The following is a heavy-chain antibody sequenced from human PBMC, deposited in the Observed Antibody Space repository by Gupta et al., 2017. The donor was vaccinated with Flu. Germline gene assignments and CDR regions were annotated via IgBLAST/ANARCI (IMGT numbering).Heavy chain of an antibody. D-gene: IGHD7-27*01. Sequence: RQAPGQGLEWMGWINPNSGATNYAQKFQGRVTMTRDTSISTAYMELSSLKSDDSAVFYCARDGFNWGHPIWDYWGQGTLVTVSS. J-gene: IGHJ4*02. V-gene: IGHV1-2*02. CDR3: ARDGFNWGHPIWDY. CDR2: INPNSGAT.